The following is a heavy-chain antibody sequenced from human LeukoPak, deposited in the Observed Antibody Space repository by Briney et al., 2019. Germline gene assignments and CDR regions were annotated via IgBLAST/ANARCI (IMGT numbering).Heavy chain of an antibody. CDR2: INPNTGVT. J-gene: IGHJ6*02. D-gene: IGHD4-17*01. CDR1: GYTFTGYY. CDR3: ARDRTTVTTGYYGMDI. Sequence: ASVKVSCKASGYTFTGYYMHWVRQAPGQGLEWMGWINPNTGVTNYAQKFQGRVTLTRDTSIITAYMELTRLRSDDTAMYYCARDRTTVTTGYYGMDIWGQGTTLTVSS. V-gene: IGHV1-2*02.